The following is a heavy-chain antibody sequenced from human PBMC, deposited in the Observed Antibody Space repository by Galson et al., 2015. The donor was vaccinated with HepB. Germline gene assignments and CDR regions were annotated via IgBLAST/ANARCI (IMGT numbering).Heavy chain of an antibody. J-gene: IGHJ3*02. CDR1: GGSFSGYY. CDR2: INHSGST. V-gene: IGHV4-34*01. Sequence: ETLSLTCAVYGGSFSGYYWSWIRQPPGKGLEWIGEINHSGSTNYNPSLKSRVTISVDTSKNQFSLKLSSVTAADTAVYYCARWNIVVVPAAPTDAFDIWGQGTMVTVSS. CDR3: ARWNIVVVPAAPTDAFDI. D-gene: IGHD2-2*01.